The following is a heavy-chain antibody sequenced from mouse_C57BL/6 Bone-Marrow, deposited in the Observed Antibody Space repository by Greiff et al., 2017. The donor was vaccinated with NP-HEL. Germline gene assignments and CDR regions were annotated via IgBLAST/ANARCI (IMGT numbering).Heavy chain of an antibody. CDR2: IDPSDSYT. D-gene: IGHD1-1*01. CDR3: ARRGYGSSYWYFDV. CDR1: GYTFTSYW. J-gene: IGHJ1*03. V-gene: IGHV1-59*01. Sequence: QVQLKQPGAELVRPGTSVKLSCKASGYTFTSYWMHWVKQRPGQGLEWIGVIDPSDSYTNYNQKFKGKATLTVDTSSSTAYMQLSSLTSEDSAVYYCARRGYGSSYWYFDVWGTGTTVTVSS.